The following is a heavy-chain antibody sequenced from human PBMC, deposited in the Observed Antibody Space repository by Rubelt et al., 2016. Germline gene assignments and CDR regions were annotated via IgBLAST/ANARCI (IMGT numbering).Heavy chain of an antibody. D-gene: IGHD4-17*01. CDR1: GYTFTSYG. CDR3: AGDPDGDRHHDY. J-gene: IGHJ4*02. CDR2: ISAYNGNT. V-gene: IGHV1-18*01. Sequence: QVQLVQSGAEVKKPGASVKVSCKASGYTFTSYGISWVRQAPGHGLEWMGWISAYNGNTNYAQKGQGRVTMTTDTATSAAYMGLRGLRADGTAVDYCAGDPDGDRHHDYWGQGTLVTVSS.